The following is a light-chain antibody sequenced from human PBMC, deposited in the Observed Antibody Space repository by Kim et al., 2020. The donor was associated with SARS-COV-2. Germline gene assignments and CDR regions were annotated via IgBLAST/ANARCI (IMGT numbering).Light chain of an antibody. CDR1: QSLVYSDGNTY. V-gene: IGKV2-30*01. CDR3: MQGIHPMT. Sequence: DVVTTQSPLSLPVTLGQPASISCRSSQSLVYSDGNTYLNWFQQRPGQSPRRLIYKVSNRDSGVPDRFSGSGSGTDFTLKISRVEAEDVGVYYCMQGIHPMTFGQGTRLEIK. J-gene: IGKJ5*01. CDR2: KVS.